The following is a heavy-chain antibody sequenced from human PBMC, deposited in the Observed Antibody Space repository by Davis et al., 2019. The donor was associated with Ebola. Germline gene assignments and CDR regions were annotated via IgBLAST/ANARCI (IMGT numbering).Heavy chain of an antibody. CDR3: ARDNPYDFWSGLPTDY. CDR2: INSDGSSA. J-gene: IGHJ4*02. V-gene: IGHV3-74*01. CDR1: GFTFSSYW. D-gene: IGHD3-3*01. Sequence: GESLKISCAASGFTFSSYWMHWVRQAPGSGLVWVSRINSDGSSATYADSVKGRFTISRDNAKNTLYLQMTSLRAEDTAVYYCARDNPYDFWSGLPTDYWGQGTLVTVSS.